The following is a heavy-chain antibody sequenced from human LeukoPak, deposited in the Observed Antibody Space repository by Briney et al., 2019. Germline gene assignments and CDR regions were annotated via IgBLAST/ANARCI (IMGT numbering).Heavy chain of an antibody. V-gene: IGHV3-23*01. Sequence: PGGSLRLSCAASGFTFSSYAMSWVRQAPAKGLEWVSSISGSGGYTYYADSVKGRFTISRDNSKNTLFLQMNSLRAEDTAVYYCAKSGKVLGSCSGGTCYSVDCWGQGTLVTVSS. CDR1: GFTFSSYA. CDR3: AKSGKVLGSCSGGTCYSVDC. D-gene: IGHD2-15*01. J-gene: IGHJ4*02. CDR2: ISGSGGYT.